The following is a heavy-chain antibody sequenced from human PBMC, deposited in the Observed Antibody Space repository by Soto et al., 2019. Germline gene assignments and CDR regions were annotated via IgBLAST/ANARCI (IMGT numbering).Heavy chain of an antibody. Sequence: QVQLVQSGAEVKKPGSSVKVSCKASGGTFSSYAISWVRQAPGQGLEWMGGIIPIFGTATYAQKFQGRVTIPADESTSTAYMELSSLRSEDTAVYYCARYRQDSSSWYGDWFDPCGQGTLVTVSS. D-gene: IGHD6-13*01. J-gene: IGHJ5*02. CDR1: GGTFSSYA. V-gene: IGHV1-69*01. CDR2: IIPIFGTA. CDR3: ARYRQDSSSWYGDWFDP.